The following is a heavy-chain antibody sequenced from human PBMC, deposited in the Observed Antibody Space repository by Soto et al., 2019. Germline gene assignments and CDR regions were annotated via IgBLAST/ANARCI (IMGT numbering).Heavy chain of an antibody. D-gene: IGHD2-21*02. Sequence: QVQLVQSGAEVKKPGSSVKVSCKASGGTFSSYAISWVRQAPGQGLGWMGGIIPIFGTANYAQNFQGRVTISADESTSTAYIELSSLRSEDTAVYYCARGNVVVTAPGAFDIWGQGTMVTVSS. CDR1: GGTFSSYA. J-gene: IGHJ3*02. CDR3: ARGNVVVTAPGAFDI. V-gene: IGHV1-69*01. CDR2: IIPIFGTA.